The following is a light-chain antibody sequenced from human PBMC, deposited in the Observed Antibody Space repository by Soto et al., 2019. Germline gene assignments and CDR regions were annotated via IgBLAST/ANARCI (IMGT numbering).Light chain of an antibody. J-gene: IGKJ1*01. CDR1: QSVSNRC. CDR2: GAS. Sequence: PGERAALSCRASQSVSNRCLAWYQQKPGQAPRLLIYGASSRATGTPDRFSGSGSGTDFTLTISRLDPEDFAVYYCQQYGSSQTFGQGTKVDI. CDR3: QQYGSSQT. V-gene: IGKV3-20*01.